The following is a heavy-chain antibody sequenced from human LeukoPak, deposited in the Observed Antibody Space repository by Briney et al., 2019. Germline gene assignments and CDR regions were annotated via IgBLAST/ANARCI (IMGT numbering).Heavy chain of an antibody. V-gene: IGHV3-21*01. CDR2: ISSSSSYI. Sequence: SGGSLRLSCAASGFTFSSYSMNWVRQAPGKGLEWVSSISSSSSYIYYADSVKGRFTISRDNAKNSLYLQMNSLRAEDTAVYYCARDVIVGADLHLFDYWGQGTLVTVSS. J-gene: IGHJ4*02. CDR3: ARDVIVGADLHLFDY. D-gene: IGHD1-26*01. CDR1: GFTFSSYS.